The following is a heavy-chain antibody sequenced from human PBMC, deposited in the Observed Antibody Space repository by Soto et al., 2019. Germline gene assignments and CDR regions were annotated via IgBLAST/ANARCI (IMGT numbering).Heavy chain of an antibody. CDR3: ARGRVPIDN. D-gene: IGHD1-1*01. J-gene: IGHJ4*02. Sequence: SETLSLTCTVSGGSILDSTYYWAWIRQSPGKGLEWIGTIFYSGGTFYTPSLKSRVTISVDSSKNTLYLQISSLRGEDTAVYYCARGRVPIDNWGQGTQVTVSS. CDR2: IFYSGGT. V-gene: IGHV4-39*07. CDR1: GGSILDSTYY.